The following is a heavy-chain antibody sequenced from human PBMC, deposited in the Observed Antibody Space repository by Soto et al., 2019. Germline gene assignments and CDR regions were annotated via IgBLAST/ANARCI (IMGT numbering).Heavy chain of an antibody. CDR2: IYYSGST. CDR1: GVSISSYY. Sequence: SETLSLTCTVSGVSISSYYWSWIRQPPGKGLEWIGYIYYSGSTNYNPSLKSRVTISVDTSKNQFSLKLSSVTAADTAMYYCARASTIYDFWSGNYYYMDVWGKGTMVTVSS. CDR3: ARASTIYDFWSGNYYYMDV. V-gene: IGHV4-59*01. D-gene: IGHD3-3*01. J-gene: IGHJ6*03.